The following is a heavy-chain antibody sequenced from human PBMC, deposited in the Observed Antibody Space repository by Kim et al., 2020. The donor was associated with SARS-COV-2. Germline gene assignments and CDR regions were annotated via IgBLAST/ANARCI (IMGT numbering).Heavy chain of an antibody. CDR3: ARDGIQLWLRGFDY. V-gene: IGHV1-46*01. J-gene: IGHJ4*02. D-gene: IGHD5-18*01. Sequence: AQKFQGRVTMTRDTSTSTVYMELSSLRSEDTAVYYCARDGIQLWLRGFDYWGQGTLVTVSS.